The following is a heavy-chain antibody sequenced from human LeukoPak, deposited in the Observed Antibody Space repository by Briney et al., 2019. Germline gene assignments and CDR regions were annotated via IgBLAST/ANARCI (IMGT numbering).Heavy chain of an antibody. CDR2: ISASGGDT. J-gene: IGHJ4*02. V-gene: IGHV3-23*01. CDR1: GFTFSSIG. D-gene: IGHD5-18*01. CDR3: AKGGYSYGPGIDY. Sequence: GGSLRLSCTASGFTFSSIGVSWVRQAPGKGLEWVSSISASGGDTFYADSVKGRFTISRDNSKNTLYLQMNSLRAEDTAVYYCAKGGYSYGPGIDYWGQGTLVTVSS.